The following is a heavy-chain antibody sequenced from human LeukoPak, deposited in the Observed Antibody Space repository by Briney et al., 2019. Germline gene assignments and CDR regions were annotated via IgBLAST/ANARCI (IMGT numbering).Heavy chain of an antibody. D-gene: IGHD2-2*01. Sequence: SETLSLTCAVCGGSFSGYYWSWIRQPPGKGLEWIGEINHSGSTNYNPSLKSRVTISVDTSKNQFSLKLSSVTAADTAVYYCARGLPDCSSTSCPPDYWGQGTLVTVSS. CDR2: INHSGST. V-gene: IGHV4-34*01. CDR1: GGSFSGYY. J-gene: IGHJ4*02. CDR3: ARGLPDCSSTSCPPDY.